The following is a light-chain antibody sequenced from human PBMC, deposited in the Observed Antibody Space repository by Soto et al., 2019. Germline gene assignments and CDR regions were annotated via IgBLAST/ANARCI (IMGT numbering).Light chain of an antibody. Sequence: QSALTQPASVSGSPGQSITISCTATSSAVGSYDLVSWYQHHPGKAPKLIIYEVDKRPSGFSNRFSGSKSGNAASPTISGLQAEDEADFCCCSNAGYGTLVFGGGTQLTVL. CDR2: EVD. CDR1: SSAVGSYDL. V-gene: IGLV2-23*02. J-gene: IGLJ2*01. CDR3: CSNAGYGTLV.